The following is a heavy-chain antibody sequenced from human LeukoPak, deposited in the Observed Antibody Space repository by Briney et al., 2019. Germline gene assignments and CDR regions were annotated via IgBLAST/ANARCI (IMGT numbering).Heavy chain of an antibody. D-gene: IGHD2-2*01. Sequence: GGSLRLSCAASGFTFSSYAMHWVRQAPGKGLEWVAVISYDGSNKYYADSVKGRFTISRDNSKNTPYLQMNSLRAEDTAVYYCARLGQHRSFDYWGQGTLVTVSS. CDR2: ISYDGSNK. V-gene: IGHV3-30-3*01. J-gene: IGHJ4*02. CDR3: ARLGQHRSFDY. CDR1: GFTFSSYA.